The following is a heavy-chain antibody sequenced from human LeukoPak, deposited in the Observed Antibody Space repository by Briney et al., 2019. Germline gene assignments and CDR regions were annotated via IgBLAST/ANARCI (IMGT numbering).Heavy chain of an antibody. CDR3: AKDGADYGGNPTDY. Sequence: GGSLRLSCAASGFTFSSYSMSWVRQAPGKGLEWVSAISGSGGSTYYADSVKGRFTISRDNSKNTLYLQMNSLRAEDTAVYYCAKDGADYGGNPTDYWGQGTLVTVSS. J-gene: IGHJ4*02. D-gene: IGHD4-23*01. CDR1: GFTFSSYS. V-gene: IGHV3-23*01. CDR2: ISGSGGST.